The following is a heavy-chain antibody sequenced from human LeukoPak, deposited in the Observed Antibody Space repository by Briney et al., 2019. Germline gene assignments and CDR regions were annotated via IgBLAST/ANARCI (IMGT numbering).Heavy chain of an antibody. V-gene: IGHV1-18*01. Sequence: ASVKVSCKASGYTFTSYDINWVRQAPGQGLEWMASMNPNNGNTNYAQKLQGRVTMTTDTSTSTAYMELRSLRSDDTAVYYCALRQMDVWGQGTTVTVSS. CDR3: ALRQMDV. CDR1: GYTFTSYD. J-gene: IGHJ6*02. CDR2: MNPNNGNT.